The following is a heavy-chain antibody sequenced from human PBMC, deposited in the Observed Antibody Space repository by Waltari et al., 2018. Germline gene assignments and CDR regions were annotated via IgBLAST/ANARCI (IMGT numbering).Heavy chain of an antibody. J-gene: IGHJ4*02. D-gene: IGHD4-4*01. CDR1: GGSISSYS. V-gene: IGHV4-4*07. Sequence: QVQLQESGPGLVKPSETLSLTCTDSGGSISSYSWSLLRQPAGKGLEWIGRIYTSGSTNYNPSLKSIVTMSVDTSKNQFSLKLSSVTAADTAVYYCARDDWGGTTVYHYWGQGTLVTVSS. CDR2: IYTSGST. CDR3: ARDDWGGTTVYHY.